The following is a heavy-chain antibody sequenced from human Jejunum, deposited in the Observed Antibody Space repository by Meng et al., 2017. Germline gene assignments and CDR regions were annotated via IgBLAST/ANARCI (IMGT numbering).Heavy chain of an antibody. CDR2: IGSAGTAI. J-gene: IGHJ5*02. D-gene: IGHD6-19*01. CDR3: ARPRVTVPGTRCFDT. Sequence: GESLKISRAASGFTFSSYARSWLRKTPGNGLEWVSGIGSAGTAIYYAGSVKGRFTISRYNSKNTLYLQINVLRAEDTAVYYCARPRVTVPGTRCFDTWGQGTLVT. CDR1: GFTFSSYA. V-gene: IGHV3-23*03.